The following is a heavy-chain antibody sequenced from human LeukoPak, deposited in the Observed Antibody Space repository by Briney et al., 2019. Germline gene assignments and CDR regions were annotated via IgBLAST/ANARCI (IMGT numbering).Heavy chain of an antibody. J-gene: IGHJ3*02. CDR2: IYYSGST. CDR1: GGSISSYY. D-gene: IGHD3-3*01. CDR3: ARDRGPSYYDFWSGMGAFDI. V-gene: IGHV4-59*01. Sequence: PSETLSLTCTVSGGSISSYYWSWIRQPPGKGLEWIGYIYYSGSTNYNPSLKSRVTISVDTSKNQFSLKLSSVTAADTAVYYCARDRGPSYYDFWSGMGAFDIWGQGTMVTVSS.